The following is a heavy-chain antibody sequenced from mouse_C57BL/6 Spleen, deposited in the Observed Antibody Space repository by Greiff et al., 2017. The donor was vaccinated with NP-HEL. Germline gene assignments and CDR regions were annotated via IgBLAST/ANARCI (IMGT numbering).Heavy chain of an antibody. CDR1: GFTFSDYG. J-gene: IGHJ2*01. CDR3: ARDGHYYGSSPFDY. D-gene: IGHD1-1*01. V-gene: IGHV5-17*01. CDR2: ISSGSSTI. Sequence: EVKLMESGGGLVKPGGSLKLSCAASGFTFSDYGMHWVRQAPEKGLEWVAYISSGSSTIYYADTVKGRFTISRDNAKNTLFLQMTSLRSEDTAMYYCARDGHYYGSSPFDYWGQGTTLTVSS.